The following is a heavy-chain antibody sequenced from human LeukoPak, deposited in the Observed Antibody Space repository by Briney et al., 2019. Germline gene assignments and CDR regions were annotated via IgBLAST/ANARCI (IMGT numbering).Heavy chain of an antibody. CDR3: ARQRRYDYYMDV. Sequence: PSETLCLTCTASGDSISSSNYYWGWIRQPPGKGPEWIGSIYYSGTTYHNPSLKSRVTISVDTSRNQFSLKVSSVTDADTAVYYCARQRRYDYYMDVWGKGTTVTVSS. CDR1: GDSISSSNYY. CDR2: IYYSGTT. V-gene: IGHV4-39*01. D-gene: IGHD3-9*01. J-gene: IGHJ6*03.